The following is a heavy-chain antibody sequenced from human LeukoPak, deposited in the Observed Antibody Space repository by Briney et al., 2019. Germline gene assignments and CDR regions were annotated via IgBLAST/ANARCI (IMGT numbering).Heavy chain of an antibody. CDR2: IYSGGNT. V-gene: IGHV3-66*01. Sequence: GSLRLPCSASGFTFSKHYISLVRQASGEGLQWVSVIYSGGNTYYADSVKGRFTISRDNSKNTLYLQMNSLRAEDTAVYYCARGLWGSGSYWGQGTLVTVSS. J-gene: IGHJ4*02. CDR3: ARGLWGSGSY. D-gene: IGHD3-10*01. CDR1: GFTFSKHY.